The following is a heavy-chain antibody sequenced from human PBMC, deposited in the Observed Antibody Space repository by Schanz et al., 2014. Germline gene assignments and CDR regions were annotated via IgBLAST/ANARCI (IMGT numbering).Heavy chain of an antibody. D-gene: IGHD5-18*01. V-gene: IGHV1-69*02. CDR1: GGTFNSYT. J-gene: IGHJ6*02. CDR2: IIPILGIA. Sequence: QVQLVQSGAEVKKPGSSMKVSCKASGGTFNSYTINWVRQAPGQGLEWMGRIIPILGIANYAQKFQGRVTITADRSTSTAYRELSSLRSEDTAVYYCARGPSQGYSYGHNIGAYYYGMDVWGQGTTVTGAS. CDR3: ARGPSQGYSYGHNIGAYYYGMDV.